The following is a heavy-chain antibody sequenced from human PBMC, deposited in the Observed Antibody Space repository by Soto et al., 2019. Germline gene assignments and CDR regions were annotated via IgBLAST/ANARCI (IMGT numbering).Heavy chain of an antibody. J-gene: IGHJ6*02. D-gene: IGHD3-22*01. CDR2: IYYSGST. Sequence: SETLSLTCTVSGGSISSYYWSWIRQPPGKGLEWIGYIYYSGSTNYNPSLKSRVTISVDTSKNQFSLKLSSVTAADTAVYYCARVGRNYYDSSGYYRYYYGMDVWGQGTTVTVPS. CDR1: GGSISSYY. CDR3: ARVGRNYYDSSGYYRYYYGMDV. V-gene: IGHV4-59*01.